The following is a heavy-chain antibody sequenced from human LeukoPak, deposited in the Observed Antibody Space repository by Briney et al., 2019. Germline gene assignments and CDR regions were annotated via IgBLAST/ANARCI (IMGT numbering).Heavy chain of an antibody. CDR3: ARGPTVSSYVGP. CDR2: INHSGST. CDR1: GVSFSGYY. J-gene: IGHJ5*02. Sequence: SETLSLTCAVYGVSFSGYYWSWIRQPPGKGLEWIGEINHSGSTNYNPSLKIRVTISVDTSKNQFSLKLSSVTAADTAVYYCARGPTVSSYVGPWGQGTLVTVSS. V-gene: IGHV4-34*01. D-gene: IGHD3-10*01.